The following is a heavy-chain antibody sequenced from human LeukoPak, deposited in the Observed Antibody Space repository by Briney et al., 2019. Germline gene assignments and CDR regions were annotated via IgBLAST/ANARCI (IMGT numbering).Heavy chain of an antibody. Sequence: TTSETLSLTCTVSGGSISSGSYYWSWIRQPAGKGLEWIGRIYTSGSTNYNPSLKSRVTISVDTSKNQFSLKLSSVTAADTAVYYCARVRAYSSSWFSDDAFDIWGQGTMVTVSS. CDR2: IYTSGST. CDR3: ARVRAYSSSWFSDDAFDI. CDR1: GGSISSGSYY. J-gene: IGHJ3*02. D-gene: IGHD6-13*01. V-gene: IGHV4-61*02.